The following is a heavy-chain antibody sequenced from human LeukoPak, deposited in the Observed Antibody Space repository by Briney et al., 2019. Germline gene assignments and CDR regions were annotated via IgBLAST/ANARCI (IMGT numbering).Heavy chain of an antibody. CDR2: ISGSGETI. Sequence: SGGSLRLSCAASGFTFSSYAMSWVRLAPGKGLEWVSSISGSGETIHYADSVKGRFPISRDNSKSTLSLQMNSLRAEDTAIYYCAKVVVSGNGDYFDFWGQGTLVTVAS. J-gene: IGHJ4*02. D-gene: IGHD2-8*01. V-gene: IGHV3-23*01. CDR1: GFTFSSYA. CDR3: AKVVVSGNGDYFDF.